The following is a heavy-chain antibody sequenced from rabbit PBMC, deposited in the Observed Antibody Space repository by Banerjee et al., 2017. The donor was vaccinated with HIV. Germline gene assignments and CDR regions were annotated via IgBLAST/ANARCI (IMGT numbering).Heavy chain of an antibody. D-gene: IGHD4-1*01. CDR2: IYTSSGST. CDR1: GFSFSSSYY. CDR3: ARYIGKSGWGADL. J-gene: IGHJ4*01. V-gene: IGHV1S40*01. Sequence: QSLEESGGGLVQPEGSLTLTCTASGFSFSSSYYMCWVRQAPGKGLEWIGYIYTSSGSTYYASWAKGRFTISKTSSTRMTLQMTSLTAADTANYFCARYIGKSGWGADLRGPGTLVTVS.